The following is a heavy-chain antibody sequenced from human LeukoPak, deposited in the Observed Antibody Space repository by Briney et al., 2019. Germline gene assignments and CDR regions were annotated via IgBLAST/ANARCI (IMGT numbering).Heavy chain of an antibody. V-gene: IGHV3-48*01. J-gene: IGHJ4*02. CDR3: VRQLAS. Sequence: GGSLRLSCAASGFTFGDHIMNWVRQLPGKRLEWVAYVSGSGSTVYYADSVKGRFAVSRDNGKSSLYLQMNSLRVEDTALYYCVRQLASWGQGTLVTVSS. CDR2: VSGSGSTV. CDR1: GFTFGDHI.